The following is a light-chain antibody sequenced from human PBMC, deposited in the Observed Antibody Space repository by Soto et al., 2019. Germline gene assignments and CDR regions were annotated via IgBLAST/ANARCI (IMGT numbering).Light chain of an antibody. V-gene: IGKV1-5*01. Sequence: DIQMTQSPTTLSASVGDRVTITCRASQSIGTWLAWYQQKPGKAPKLLIYDASSLESGVPSRFSGSGSGTEFTLTISSLQPDDFATYYCQQYNIYPTTFGQGTKVEIK. CDR3: QQYNIYPTT. CDR1: QSIGTW. CDR2: DAS. J-gene: IGKJ1*01.